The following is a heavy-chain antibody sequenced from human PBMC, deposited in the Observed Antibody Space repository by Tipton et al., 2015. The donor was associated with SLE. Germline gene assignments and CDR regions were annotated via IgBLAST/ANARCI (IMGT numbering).Heavy chain of an antibody. CDR1: GGSISSYD. CDR2: INSSGST. V-gene: IGHV4-4*07. D-gene: IGHD3-22*01. J-gene: IGHJ4*02. Sequence: TLSLTCTVSGGSISSYDWSWIRQPAGKGLEWIGRINSSGSTNYNPSLKSRVIISIDTSKNQFSLKLSSVTAADTAVYYCARGGKYYDTGRFLDYWGQGTLVTVSS. CDR3: ARGGKYYDTGRFLDY.